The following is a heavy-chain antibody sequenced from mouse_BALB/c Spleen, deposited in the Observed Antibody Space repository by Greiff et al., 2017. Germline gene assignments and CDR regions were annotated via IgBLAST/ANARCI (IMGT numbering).Heavy chain of an antibody. CDR3: TRWGSSRPFAY. J-gene: IGHJ3*01. D-gene: IGHD1-1*01. Sequence: QVQLQQSGAELVKPGASVKLSCKASGYTFTSYYMYWVKQRPGQGLEWIGEINPSNGGTNFNEKFKSKATLTVDKSSSTAYMQLSSLTSEDSAVYYGTRWGSSRPFAYWGQGTLVTVSA. V-gene: IGHV1S81*02. CDR2: INPSNGGT. CDR1: GYTFTSYY.